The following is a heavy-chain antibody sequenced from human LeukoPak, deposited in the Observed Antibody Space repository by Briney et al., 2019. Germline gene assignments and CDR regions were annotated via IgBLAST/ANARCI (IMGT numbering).Heavy chain of an antibody. D-gene: IGHD3-22*01. CDR2: INPNSGGT. CDR1: GYTFTAYY. CDR3: ARDREGSSGYYYLDY. Sequence: ASVKVSCKATGYTFTAYYMHWVRQAPGQGLEWMGWINPNSGGTNYAQKFQGRVTMTRDTSISTAYMELSRLRSDDTAVYYCARDREGSSGYYYLDYWGQGTLVTVSS. V-gene: IGHV1-2*02. J-gene: IGHJ4*02.